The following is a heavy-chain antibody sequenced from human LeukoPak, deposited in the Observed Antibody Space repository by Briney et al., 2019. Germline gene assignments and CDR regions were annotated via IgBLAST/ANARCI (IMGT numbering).Heavy chain of an antibody. CDR2: IYISGST. CDR1: GGSIRSYY. CDR3: ARCQYSSSWYMNYYFDY. J-gene: IGHJ4*02. Sequence: SETLSLTCTVSGGSIRSYYWSWIRQPAEKGLEWIGRIYISGSTNYNPSLKSRVTMPVDTSKNQFSLKLSSVTAADTAVYYCARCQYSSSWYMNYYFDYWGQGTLVTVSS. D-gene: IGHD6-13*01. V-gene: IGHV4-4*07.